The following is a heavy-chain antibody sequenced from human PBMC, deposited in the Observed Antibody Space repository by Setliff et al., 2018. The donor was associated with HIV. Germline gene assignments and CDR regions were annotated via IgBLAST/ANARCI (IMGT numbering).Heavy chain of an antibody. CDR1: GGTFSSYA. J-gene: IGHJ4*02. V-gene: IGHV1-69*10. Sequence: SVKVSCKASGGTFSSYAISWVRQAPGQGLEWMGGIIPILGIANYAQKFQGRVTITADKSTSTAYMELSSLRSEDTAVYYCATFKTLDWLVDTAMISLDYWGQGSLVTVSS. CDR2: IIPILGIA. CDR3: ATFKTLDWLVDTAMISLDY. D-gene: IGHD5-18*01.